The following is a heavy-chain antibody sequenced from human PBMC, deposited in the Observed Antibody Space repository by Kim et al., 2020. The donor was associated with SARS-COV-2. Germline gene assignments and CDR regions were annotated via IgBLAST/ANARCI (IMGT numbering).Heavy chain of an antibody. V-gene: IGHV4-39*01. CDR3: ARRVGYGSGRYGMDV. D-gene: IGHD3-10*01. CDR2: ISYSGST. Sequence: SETLSLTCTVSGGSFSSSNNYWGWIRQPPGRGLEWIGTISYSGSTYYNPSVESRVTISADTSKNQFSLKLTSVTAADTAVYYCARRVGYGSGRYGMDVWG. CDR1: GGSFSSSNNY. J-gene: IGHJ6*01.